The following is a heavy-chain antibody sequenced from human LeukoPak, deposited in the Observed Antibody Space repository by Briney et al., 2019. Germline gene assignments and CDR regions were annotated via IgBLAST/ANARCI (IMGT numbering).Heavy chain of an antibody. J-gene: IGHJ4*02. D-gene: IGHD5-18*01. CDR1: GFTFLNYA. CDR2: ISGSGGST. CDR3: AQGRLGYSYGAFDH. V-gene: IGHV3-23*01. Sequence: GGSLRLSCAACGFTFLNYALSWVRQAPGKGLEWVSVISGSGGSTNFADSVKGRFTSSRDNSKNTLYLQMHSLRVEDTAVYYCAQGRLGYSYGAFDHWRQGTLVTVSS.